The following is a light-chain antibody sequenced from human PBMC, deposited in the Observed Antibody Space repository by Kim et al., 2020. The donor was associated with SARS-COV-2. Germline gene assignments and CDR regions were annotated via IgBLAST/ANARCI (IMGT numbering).Light chain of an antibody. CDR1: SGSNASDY. CDR2: EDN. Sequence: PVTISCCRSSGSNASDYVHGYQHHPGSAPTPVIYEDNQRPSGVPARFSGSIDSSSNSASLTISGLKTEDEADYYCQSYDSSNPWVFGGGTQLTVL. J-gene: IGLJ3*02. CDR3: QSYDSSNPWV. V-gene: IGLV6-57*03.